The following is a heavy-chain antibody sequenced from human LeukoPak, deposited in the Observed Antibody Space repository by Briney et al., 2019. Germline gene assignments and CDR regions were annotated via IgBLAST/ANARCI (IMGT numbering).Heavy chain of an antibody. J-gene: IGHJ4*02. CDR3: ARDPHSLDY. Sequence: GGSLGLSCAASGFIFSSYSMNWVRQTPGKGLEWVAYIRSSGTPIYYADSVKGRFTISRDNAKNSLYLQMNSLRVEDTAVYYCARDPHSLDYWGQGTLVTVSS. CDR1: GFIFSSYS. D-gene: IGHD1-26*01. V-gene: IGHV3-48*01. CDR2: IRSSGTPI.